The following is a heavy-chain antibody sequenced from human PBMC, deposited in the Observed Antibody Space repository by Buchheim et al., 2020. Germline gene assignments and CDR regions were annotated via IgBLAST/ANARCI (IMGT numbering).Heavy chain of an antibody. V-gene: IGHV4-30-2*01. CDR1: GGSISNGGFS. Sequence: QLQLQESGSGLVKPSQTLSVTCTVSGGSISNGGFSWNWIRQPPGKGLEWIGCIYYSGDSYYNPSLKSRVTMSVDGSKNQFFLRLTSVTAADAAVYYCVKGSGIYYHLMDVWGQGTT. J-gene: IGHJ6*02. CDR3: VKGSGIYYHLMDV. D-gene: IGHD6-13*01. CDR2: IYYSGDS.